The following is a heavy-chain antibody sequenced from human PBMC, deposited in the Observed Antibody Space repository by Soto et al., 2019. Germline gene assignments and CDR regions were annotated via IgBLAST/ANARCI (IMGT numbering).Heavy chain of an antibody. V-gene: IGHV1-69*15. Sequence: KVSCKASGGTFSNYAFSWVRQAPGQGLDWMGTIIPIFGTSNYAQKFQGRVTITADESTSTAYMELSSLRSEDTAVYYCAREGLVLVPTTVNSDYYYYAMDVWGQGTTVTVSS. D-gene: IGHD2-2*01. CDR2: IIPIFGTS. CDR1: GGTFSNYA. CDR3: AREGLVLVPTTVNSDYYYYAMDV. J-gene: IGHJ6*02.